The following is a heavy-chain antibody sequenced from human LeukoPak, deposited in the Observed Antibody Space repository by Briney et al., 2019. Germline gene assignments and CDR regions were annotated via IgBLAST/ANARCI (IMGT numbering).Heavy chain of an antibody. CDR3: AKDSKKSSVYSSPDY. J-gene: IGHJ4*02. CDR2: ISDSGGNT. D-gene: IGHD3-22*01. V-gene: IGHV3-23*01. CDR1: GFTFSNSA. Sequence: GGSLRLSCAASGFTFSNSAMSWVRQAPGEGLEWVSAISDSGGNTYYADSVKGRFTISRDNSKNTLYLQMSSLRAEDTAVYYCAKDSKKSSVYSSPDYWGQGTLVTVSS.